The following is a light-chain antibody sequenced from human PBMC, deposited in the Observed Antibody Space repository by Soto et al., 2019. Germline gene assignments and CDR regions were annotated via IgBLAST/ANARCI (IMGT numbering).Light chain of an antibody. CDR1: ISNIGAGYD. Sequence: QSVLTQPPSVSGAPGQRVTISCTGSISNIGAGYDVHWNHQLPGTAPKLLIYGNSNRPSGVPDRFSGSKSGTSASLAIPGLQSEDEADYYCQSYYSSLSGSVFGGGTKLTVL. V-gene: IGLV1-40*01. J-gene: IGLJ3*02. CDR2: GNS. CDR3: QSYYSSLSGSV.